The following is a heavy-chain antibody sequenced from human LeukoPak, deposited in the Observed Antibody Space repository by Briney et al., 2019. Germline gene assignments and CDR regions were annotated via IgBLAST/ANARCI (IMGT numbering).Heavy chain of an antibody. V-gene: IGHV1-69*04. CDR1: GGTFSSYA. Sequence: SVKVSCKASGGTFSSYAISWVRQAPGQGLEWMGRIIPRLDISNAAQSFQGRGTITADKSTSTAYMELSSLRSDDTAGYYCAREWYDILTGYQGFQLDYWGQGSLVTVSS. CDR3: AREWYDILTGYQGFQLDY. D-gene: IGHD3-9*01. CDR2: IIPRLDIS. J-gene: IGHJ4*02.